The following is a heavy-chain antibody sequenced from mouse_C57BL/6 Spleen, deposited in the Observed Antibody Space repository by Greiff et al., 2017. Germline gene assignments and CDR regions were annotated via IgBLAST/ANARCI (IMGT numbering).Heavy chain of an antibody. V-gene: IGHV1-55*01. Sequence: VQLQQSGAELVKPGASVKMSCKASGYTFTSYWITWVKQRPGQGLEWIGDIYPGSGSTNYNEKFKGKATLTVDTSSSTAYMQLMSLTSEDSAVYDCARGGYDGYLRYYFDYWGQGTTLTVSS. CDR1: GYTFTSYW. CDR3: ARGGYDGYLRYYFDY. J-gene: IGHJ2*01. CDR2: IYPGSGST. D-gene: IGHD2-3*01.